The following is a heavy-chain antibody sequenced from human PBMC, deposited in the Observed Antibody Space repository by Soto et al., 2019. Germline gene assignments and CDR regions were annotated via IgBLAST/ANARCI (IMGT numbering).Heavy chain of an antibody. CDR3: ASGFVDSAKGYFDR. CDR1: GGSIINCNYS. Sequence: QLQLQESGSGLLRPSQTLSLTCLVAGGSIINCNYSWTCIRQPPGKALEWIGYIYHSGTTYYNPSATSQVTLSEDRSKNQSSMNIKPTAAADKRVYYRASGFVDSAKGYFDRWGQGTLITVSS. CDR2: IYHSGTT. V-gene: IGHV4-30-2*01. J-gene: IGHJ4*02. D-gene: IGHD2-15*01.